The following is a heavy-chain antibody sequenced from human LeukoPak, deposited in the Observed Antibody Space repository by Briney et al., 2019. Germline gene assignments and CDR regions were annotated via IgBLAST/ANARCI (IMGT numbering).Heavy chain of an antibody. CDR2: TRNKANSYIT. V-gene: IGHV3-72*01. Sequence: GGSLRLSCAASGFTFSDHFLDWVRQAPGKGLEWVGRTRNKANSYITEYAASVKGRFTISRDDSKNSLYLQMSSLKTDDTAMYYCASIRGTFGYWGQRTLVTVSS. CDR3: ASIRGTFGY. CDR1: GFTFSDHF. D-gene: IGHD1-26*01. J-gene: IGHJ4*02.